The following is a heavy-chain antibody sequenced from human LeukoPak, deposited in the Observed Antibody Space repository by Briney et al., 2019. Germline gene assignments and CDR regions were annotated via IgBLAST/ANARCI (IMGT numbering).Heavy chain of an antibody. CDR1: GFTFSGHW. Sequence: GGSLRLSCTASGFTFSGHWIHWVRQAPGRGLVWVSRINEDGTDSMYAESVKGRFTISRDNAKNTVYLQMDSLRAEDTAVYYCVRDETLWTLDWWGQGTLVSVSS. CDR2: INEDGTDS. V-gene: IGHV3-74*03. J-gene: IGHJ4*02. CDR3: VRDETLWTLDW. D-gene: IGHD1-1*01.